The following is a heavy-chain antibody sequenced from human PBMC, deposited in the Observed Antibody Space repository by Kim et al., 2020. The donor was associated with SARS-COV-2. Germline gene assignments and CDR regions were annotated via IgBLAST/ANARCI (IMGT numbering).Heavy chain of an antibody. CDR2: INTYTGRP. CDR3: ARTSWDDYSGSGTFAF. Sequence: ASVKVSCTSSESTFNTYPISWLRQAPGQGFQWLGWINTYTGRPTYAQGFTGRFVFSLDTPAETTYLHIYNLKTEDTAVYYCARTSWDDYSGSGTFAFWGRGVPVTVS. V-gene: IGHV7-4-1*01. J-gene: IGHJ4*02. D-gene: IGHD3-10*01. CDR1: ESTFNTYP.